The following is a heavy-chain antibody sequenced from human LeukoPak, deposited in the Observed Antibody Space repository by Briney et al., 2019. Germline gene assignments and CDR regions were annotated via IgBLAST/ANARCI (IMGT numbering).Heavy chain of an antibody. Sequence: SETLSLTCTVSGGSISSYYRSWIRQPPGKGLGWIGYIYYSGSTNYNPSLKSRVTISVDTSKNQFSLKLSSVTAADTAVYYCARGARIAAANDAFDIWGQGTMVTVSS. J-gene: IGHJ3*02. CDR2: IYYSGST. D-gene: IGHD6-13*01. CDR3: ARGARIAAANDAFDI. V-gene: IGHV4-59*01. CDR1: GGSISSYY.